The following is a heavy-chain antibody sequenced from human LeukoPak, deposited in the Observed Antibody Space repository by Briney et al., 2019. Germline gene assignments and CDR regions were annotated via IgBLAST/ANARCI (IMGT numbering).Heavy chain of an antibody. J-gene: IGHJ4*02. V-gene: IGHV3-30*04. Sequence: GRSLRLSCVASGFTFGTYAMHWVRQAPGKALEWVAVISYDGSFQYYGDSVRGRFTFSRDNSKNTLFLQMDSLRAEDSAVYYCGRAEWEPSNPINYWGQGTLVTVSS. D-gene: IGHD1-26*01. CDR2: ISYDGSFQ. CDR3: GRAEWEPSNPINY. CDR1: GFTFGTYA.